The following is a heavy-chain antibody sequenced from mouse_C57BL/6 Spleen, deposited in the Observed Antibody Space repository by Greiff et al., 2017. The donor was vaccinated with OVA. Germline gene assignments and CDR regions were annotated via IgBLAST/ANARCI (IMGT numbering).Heavy chain of an antibody. CDR2: IYWDDDK. D-gene: IGHD3-2*02. V-gene: IGHV8-12*01. Sequence: QVTLKESGPGILQSSQTLSLTCSFSGFSLSTSGMGVSWIRQPSGKGLEWLVHIYWDDDKRYNPSLKSRLTISKDTSRNQVFLKITSVDTADTATYYCARRDSSGYPYYAMDYWGQGTSVTVSS. CDR3: ARRDSSGYPYYAMDY. J-gene: IGHJ4*01. CDR1: GFSLSTSGMG.